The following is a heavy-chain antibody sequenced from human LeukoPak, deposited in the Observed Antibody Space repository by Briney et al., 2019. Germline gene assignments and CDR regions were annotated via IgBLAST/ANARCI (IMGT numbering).Heavy chain of an antibody. CDR2: IRSTANGYAT. CDR3: AKVEAMVRGVIDFDY. J-gene: IGHJ4*02. CDR1: GFTFSGSA. D-gene: IGHD3-10*01. V-gene: IGHV3-73*01. Sequence: GGSLRLSCAASGFTFSGSALHWVRQASGKGLEWVGRIRSTANGYATAYAASVKGRFTISRDNSKNTLYLQMNSLRAEDTAVYYCAKVEAMVRGVIDFDYWGQGTLVTVSS.